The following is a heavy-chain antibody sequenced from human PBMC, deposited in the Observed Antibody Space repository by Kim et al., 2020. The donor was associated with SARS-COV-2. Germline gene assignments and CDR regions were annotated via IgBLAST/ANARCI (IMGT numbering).Heavy chain of an antibody. D-gene: IGHD5-18*01. V-gene: IGHV5-51*01. Sequence: TRYSPSFQGQVTISAEKSISTAYLQWSSLKASDPAMYYCARYTGDTPFDYWGQGTLVTVSS. J-gene: IGHJ4*02. CDR3: ARYTGDTPFDY. CDR2: T.